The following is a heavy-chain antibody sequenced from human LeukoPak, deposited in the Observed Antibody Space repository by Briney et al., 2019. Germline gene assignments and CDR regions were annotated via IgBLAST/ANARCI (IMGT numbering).Heavy chain of an antibody. CDR2: IRYDGNNK. J-gene: IGHJ6*04. Sequence: PGGSLRLSCAASGFTFSSYGMHWVRQAPGKGLEWVTFIRYDGNNKYYAGSVKGRFTISRDNSKNTLYLQMNSLRAEDTAVYYCAELGITMIGGVWGKGTTVTISS. V-gene: IGHV3-30*02. CDR1: GFTFSSYG. CDR3: AELGITMIGGV. D-gene: IGHD3-10*02.